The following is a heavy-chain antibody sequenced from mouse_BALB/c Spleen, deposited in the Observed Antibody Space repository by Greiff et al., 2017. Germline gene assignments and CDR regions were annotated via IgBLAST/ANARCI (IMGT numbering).Heavy chain of an antibody. D-gene: IGHD2-1*01. Sequence: VQLQQSAAELARPGASVKMSCKASGYTFTSYTMHWVKQRPGQGLEWIGYINPSSGYTEYNQKFKDKTTLTADKSSSTAYMQLSSLTSEDSAVYYCARGFYGNPFAYWGQGTLVTVSA. CDR2: INPSSGYT. CDR3: ARGFYGNPFAY. V-gene: IGHV1-4*02. CDR1: GYTFTSYT. J-gene: IGHJ3*01.